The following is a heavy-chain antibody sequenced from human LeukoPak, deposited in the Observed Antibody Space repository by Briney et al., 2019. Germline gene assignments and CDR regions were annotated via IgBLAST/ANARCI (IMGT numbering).Heavy chain of an antibody. CDR1: GFTFSSYW. J-gene: IGHJ4*02. CDR3: AREYDLVVVGVVTEYYFDY. V-gene: IGHV3-7*04. CDR2: MKQDGSEK. D-gene: IGHD2-2*01. Sequence: TGGSLRLSCAASGFTFSSYWMSWVRQAPGKGLEWVANMKQDGSEKYYVDSVKGRFTISRDNAKNSLYLQMNSLRVEDTAVYYCAREYDLVVVGVVTEYYFDYWGQGTLVTVSS.